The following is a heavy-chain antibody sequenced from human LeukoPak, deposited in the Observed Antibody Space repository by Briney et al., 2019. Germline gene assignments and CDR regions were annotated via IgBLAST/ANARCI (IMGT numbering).Heavy chain of an antibody. J-gene: IGHJ4*02. CDR2: INPSGGST. CDR1: EYTLTDYY. Sequence: EASVKVSCKASEYTLTDYYMHWVRQAPGQGLEWMGIINPSGGSTSYAQKFQGRVTMTRDTSTSTVYMELSSLRSEDTAVYYCARGLRTDLYGDTYFDYWGQGTLVTVSS. D-gene: IGHD4-17*01. V-gene: IGHV1-46*01. CDR3: ARGLRTDLYGDTYFDY.